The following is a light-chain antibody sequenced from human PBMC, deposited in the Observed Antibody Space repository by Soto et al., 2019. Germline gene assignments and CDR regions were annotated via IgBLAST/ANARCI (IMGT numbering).Light chain of an antibody. CDR2: GAS. J-gene: IGKJ3*01. CDR1: QSVSS. Sequence: EIVLTQSPGTLSLSPGERATLSCRASQSVSSIAWFQQKPGQAPRLLIYGASSRATGIPDRFSGSGSGTDFTLTISRLEPEDFVVYYCHHYGSSPLTFGPGTKVDI. V-gene: IGKV3-20*01. CDR3: HHYGSSPLT.